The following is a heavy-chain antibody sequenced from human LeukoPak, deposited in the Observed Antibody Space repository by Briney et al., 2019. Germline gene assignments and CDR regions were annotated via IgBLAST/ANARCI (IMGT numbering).Heavy chain of an antibody. CDR1: GLTVSSNY. J-gene: IGHJ4*02. Sequence: PGGSLRLSCAAPGLTVSSNYMSWVRQAPGKGLEWVSVIYSGGSTYYADSVKGRFTISRDNSKNTLYLQMNSLRAEDTAVYYCARGDYDILTGLTPFDYWGQGTLVTVSS. V-gene: IGHV3-66*01. D-gene: IGHD3-9*01. CDR3: ARGDYDILTGLTPFDY. CDR2: IYSGGST.